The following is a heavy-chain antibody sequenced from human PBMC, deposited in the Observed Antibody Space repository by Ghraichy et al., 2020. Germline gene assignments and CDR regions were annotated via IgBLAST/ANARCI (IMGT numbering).Heavy chain of an antibody. CDR3: AGSFTVIRYFDL. Sequence: SCTVSGGSISSSNYYWGWIRQAPGKGPEWIGSMHHSGSTYYNPSLTSRVTMSVDKPKNEFSLKLSSVTAADTAVYYCAGSFTVIRYFDLWGRGTLVTVSS. D-gene: IGHD4-23*01. CDR2: MHHSGST. J-gene: IGHJ2*01. V-gene: IGHV4-39*01. CDR1: GGSISSSNYY.